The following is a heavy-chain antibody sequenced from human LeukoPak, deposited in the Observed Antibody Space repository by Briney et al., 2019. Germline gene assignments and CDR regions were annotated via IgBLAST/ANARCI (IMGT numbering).Heavy chain of an antibody. CDR3: ARDRVAAAEWFDP. V-gene: IGHV3-21*01. CDR1: GFTFSSYS. D-gene: IGHD6-13*01. Sequence: NPGGSLRLSCAASGFTFSSYSMNWVRQAPGKGLEWVSSISSSSSYIYYADSVKGRFTISRDNAKNSLYLQMSSLRAEDTAVYYCARDRVAAAEWFDPWGQGTLVTVSS. CDR2: ISSSSSYI. J-gene: IGHJ5*02.